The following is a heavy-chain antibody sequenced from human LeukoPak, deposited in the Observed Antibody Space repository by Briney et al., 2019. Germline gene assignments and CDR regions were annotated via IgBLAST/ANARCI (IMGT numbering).Heavy chain of an antibody. J-gene: IGHJ3*02. D-gene: IGHD3-10*01. V-gene: IGHV4-59*08. CDR1: GGSISSYY. CDR2: IYYSGST. CDR3: ARGALYYYGSGSYYMTDAFDI. Sequence: SETLSLTCTVSGGSISSYYWSWIRQPPGKGLEWIGYIYYSGSTNYNPSLKSRVTISVDTSKNQFSLKLSSVTAADTAVYYCARGALYYYGSGSYYMTDAFDIWGQGTMVTVSS.